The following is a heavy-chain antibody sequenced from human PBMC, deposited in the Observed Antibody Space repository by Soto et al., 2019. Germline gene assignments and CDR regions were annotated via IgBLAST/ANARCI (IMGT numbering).Heavy chain of an antibody. D-gene: IGHD2-2*01. V-gene: IGHV4-30-2*01. J-gene: IGHJ4*02. Sequence: SETLSLTCAVSGGSISSGGYSWSWIRQPPGKGLEWIGYIYHSGSTYYNPSLKSRVTMSADTSKNQFSLKLSSVTAADTAVFYCARLIHCKTTSCYFDYWGQGTLVTVSS. CDR1: GGSISSGGYS. CDR3: ARLIHCKTTSCYFDY. CDR2: IYHSGST.